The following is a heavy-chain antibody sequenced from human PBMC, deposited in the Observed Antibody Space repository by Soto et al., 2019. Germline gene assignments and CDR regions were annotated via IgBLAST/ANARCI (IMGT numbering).Heavy chain of an antibody. D-gene: IGHD4-17*01. Sequence: QVQLAQSGAEVKKPGSSVKVSCKTSGGTFSNYAISWVRQAPGQGLEWMGGIIPIFGTANYAQKFQGRVTITADESTTTAYIELSSLRSADTAVYYCARDRSGDYGKPFDDWGPGSRFTVSS. CDR2: IIPIFGTA. CDR3: ARDRSGDYGKPFDD. J-gene: IGHJ4*02. CDR1: GGTFSNYA. V-gene: IGHV1-69*01.